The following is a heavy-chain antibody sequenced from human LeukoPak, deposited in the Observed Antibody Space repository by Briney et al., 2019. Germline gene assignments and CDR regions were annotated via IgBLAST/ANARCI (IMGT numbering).Heavy chain of an antibody. V-gene: IGHV1-3*01. CDR3: AREEVLAAAGTGGTLDY. Sequence: ASVKVSCKASGYTFTSYAMHWVRQAPGQRLEWMEWINAGNGNTKYSQKFQGRVTITRDTSASTAYMELSSLRSEDTAVYYCAREEVLAAAGTGGTLDYWGQGTLVTVSS. D-gene: IGHD6-13*01. CDR1: GYTFTSYA. CDR2: INAGNGNT. J-gene: IGHJ4*02.